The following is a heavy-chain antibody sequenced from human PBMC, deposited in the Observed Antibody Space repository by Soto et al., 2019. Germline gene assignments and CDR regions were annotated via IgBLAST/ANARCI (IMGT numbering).Heavy chain of an antibody. V-gene: IGHV4-59*08. CDR2: IYYSGST. Sequence: PSETLSLTCTVSGGSISSYYWSWIRQPPGKGLERIGYIYYSGSTNYNPSLKSRVTISVDTSKNQFSLKLSSVTAADTAVYYCARRGRGIAAAGTGWFDPWGQGTLVTVSS. CDR3: ARRGRGIAAAGTGWFDP. D-gene: IGHD6-13*01. CDR1: GGSISSYY. J-gene: IGHJ5*02.